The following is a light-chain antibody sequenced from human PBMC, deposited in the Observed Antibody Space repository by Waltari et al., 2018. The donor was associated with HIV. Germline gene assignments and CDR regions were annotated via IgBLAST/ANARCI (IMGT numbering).Light chain of an antibody. V-gene: IGLV1-44*01. J-gene: IGLJ2*01. CDR1: SSNIGSNT. CDR3: AAWDDSLNVHVV. Sequence: QSVLTQPPSASGTPGQRVTISCSGSSSNIGSNTVHWYQQLPGTAPRLLIYSNNQRPSGVPDRFSGSKSGTSASLAISGLQSEDEADYYCAAWDDSLNVHVVFGGGTKLTVL. CDR2: SNN.